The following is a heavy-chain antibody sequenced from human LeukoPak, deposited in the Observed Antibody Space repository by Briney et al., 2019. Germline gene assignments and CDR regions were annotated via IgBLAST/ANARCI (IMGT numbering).Heavy chain of an antibody. CDR1: GASVSSASY. Sequence: SETLSLTCTVSGASVSSASYWTWIRQPPGKGVEWIAHIYNGVNTYYNPSLKSRVTISVDTSKNQFSLKLSSVTAADTAVYYCARVSSVIGIVGATAHFDYWGQGTLVTVSS. J-gene: IGHJ4*02. V-gene: IGHV4-30-4*01. CDR3: ARVSSVIGIVGATAHFDY. CDR2: IYNGVNT. D-gene: IGHD1-26*01.